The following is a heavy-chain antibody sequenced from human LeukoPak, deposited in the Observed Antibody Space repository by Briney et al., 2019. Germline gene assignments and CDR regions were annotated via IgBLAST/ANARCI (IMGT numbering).Heavy chain of an antibody. V-gene: IGHV3-48*03. J-gene: IGHJ3*02. CDR3: ARVADSGYVWGDAFDI. CDR2: ISSSGSTI. Sequence: PGGSLRLSCAASGFTFSSYEMNWVRQAPGKGLEWVSYISSSGSTIYYADSVKGRFTISRDNAKDSLYLQMNSLRAEDTAVYYCARVADSGYVWGDAFDIWGQGTMVTVSS. CDR1: GFTFSSYE. D-gene: IGHD5-12*01.